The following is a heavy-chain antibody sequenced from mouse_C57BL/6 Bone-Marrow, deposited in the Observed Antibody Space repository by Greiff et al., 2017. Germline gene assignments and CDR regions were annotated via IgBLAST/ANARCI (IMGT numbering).Heavy chain of an antibody. Sequence: VQLHQPGAELVMPGASVKLSCKASGYTFTSYWMHWVKQRPGQGLEWIGEIDPSDSYTNYNQKFKGKSTLTVDKSSSTAYMQLSSLTSEDSAVYYCARSSSTMVGAYWGQGTLVTVSA. CDR3: ARSSSTMVGAY. D-gene: IGHD2-1*01. CDR2: IDPSDSYT. V-gene: IGHV1-69*01. CDR1: GYTFTSYW. J-gene: IGHJ3*01.